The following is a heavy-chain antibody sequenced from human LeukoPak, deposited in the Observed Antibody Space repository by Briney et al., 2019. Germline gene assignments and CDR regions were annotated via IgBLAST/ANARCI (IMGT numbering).Heavy chain of an antibody. D-gene: IGHD3-22*01. CDR2: ISGSGGST. Sequence: GGSLRLSCAASGFTFDDYGMTWVRQAPGKGLEWVSEISGSGGSTYYADSVKGRFTISRDNSKNTLYLQMNSLRAEDTAVYYCANFYYDNSPWGQGTLVAVSS. CDR1: GFTFDDYG. CDR3: ANFYYDNSP. V-gene: IGHV3-23*01. J-gene: IGHJ5*02.